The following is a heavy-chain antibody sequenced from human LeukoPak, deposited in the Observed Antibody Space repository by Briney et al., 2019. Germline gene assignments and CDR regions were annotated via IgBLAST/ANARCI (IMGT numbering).Heavy chain of an antibody. CDR1: GYTFTTYG. D-gene: IGHD1-26*01. CDR2: ISGRGDDI. Sequence: ASVKVSCKASGYTFTTYGISWVRQAPGHGLEWVGYISGRGDDINYAEIFQGRVTVTTDTSTSTAYMELGSLTSDDTAVYYCARDWDGRSDSFDPWGQGTLVTVSS. CDR3: ARDWDGRSDSFDP. V-gene: IGHV1-18*01. J-gene: IGHJ5*02.